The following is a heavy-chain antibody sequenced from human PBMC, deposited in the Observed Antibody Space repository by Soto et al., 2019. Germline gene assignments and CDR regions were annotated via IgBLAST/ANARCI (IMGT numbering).Heavy chain of an antibody. CDR3: ARDGGYCFNGVCYADY. Sequence: GASVKVSCKASGYTLTDLYMHWVRQAPGQGLEWMGWINPNSGGTKYAQKFQGRVTMTRDTSISTVYMELSRLRSDDTAVYFCARDGGYCFNGVCYADYWGQGTLVTVSS. V-gene: IGHV1-2*02. CDR2: INPNSGGT. J-gene: IGHJ4*02. D-gene: IGHD2-8*01. CDR1: GYTLTDLY.